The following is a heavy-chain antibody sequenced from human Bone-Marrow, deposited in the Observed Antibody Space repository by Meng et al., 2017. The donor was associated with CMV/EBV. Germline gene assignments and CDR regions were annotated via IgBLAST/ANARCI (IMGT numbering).Heavy chain of an antibody. CDR3: TRLDSTSRYMVY. J-gene: IGHJ4*02. CDR2: ISSSSSYI. CDR1: GFTFSSYS. D-gene: IGHD2-2*02. V-gene: IGHV3-21*04. Sequence: LSLTCAASGFTFSSYSMNWVRQAPGKGLEWVSSISSSSSYIYYADSVKGRFTISRDNSKSMLYLQMDSLKAKDTAMYYCTRLDSTSRYMVYWGQGTLVTVSS.